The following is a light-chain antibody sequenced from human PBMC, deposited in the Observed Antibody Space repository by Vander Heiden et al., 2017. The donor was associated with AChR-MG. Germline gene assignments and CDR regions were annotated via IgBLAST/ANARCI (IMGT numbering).Light chain of an antibody. J-gene: IGKJ1*01. CDR1: QVITNG. CDR2: TAS. V-gene: IGKV1-12*02. CDR3: QQANSYPWT. Sequence: DIQMTQSPSSVSASVGDRVTITCRASQVITNGLAWYQQKPGKAPKLLIYTASTLRSGVPSRFSGSGYGTEFTLTIDSLQLEDFATYYCQQANSYPWTFGQGTKVEFK.